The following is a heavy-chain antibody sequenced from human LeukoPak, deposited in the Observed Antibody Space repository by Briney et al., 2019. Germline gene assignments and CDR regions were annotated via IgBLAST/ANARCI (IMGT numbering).Heavy chain of an antibody. J-gene: IGHJ5*02. D-gene: IGHD3-22*01. CDR2: IYYSGST. V-gene: IGHV4-39*07. Sequence: SETLSLTCTVSGGSISSSSYYWGWIRQPPGKGLEWIGSIYYSGSTYYNPSLKSRVTISVDTSKNQFSLKLSSVTAADTAVYYCARDSSGYFAVIDPWGQGTLVTVSS. CDR1: GGSISSSSYY. CDR3: ARDSSGYFAVIDP.